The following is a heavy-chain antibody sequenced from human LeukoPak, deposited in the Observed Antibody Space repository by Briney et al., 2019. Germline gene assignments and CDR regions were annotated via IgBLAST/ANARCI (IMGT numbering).Heavy chain of an antibody. V-gene: IGHV3-21*01. J-gene: IGHJ5*02. CDR3: AREIPFYDFWSGCKNWFDP. CDR2: ISSSSSYI. D-gene: IGHD3-3*01. Sequence: GGSLRLSCAASGFTFSSYSMNWVRQAPGKGLEWVSSISSSSSYIYYADSVKGRFTISRDNAKNSLYLQMNSLRAEDTAVYYCAREIPFYDFWSGCKNWFDPWGQGTLVTVSS. CDR1: GFTFSSYS.